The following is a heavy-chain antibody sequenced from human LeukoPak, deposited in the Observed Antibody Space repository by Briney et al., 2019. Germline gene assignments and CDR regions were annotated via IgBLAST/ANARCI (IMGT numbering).Heavy chain of an antibody. CDR2: INSDGSTT. Sequence: RGGSLRLSCAASGFTLSSLWMHWVRQAPGKGLVWVSRINSDGSTTNYADSVKGRFTISRDNAENTLYLQMNSLRVEDTAVYYCTRRVSATRWFDPWGQGTLVTVSS. J-gene: IGHJ5*02. CDR3: TRRVSATRWFDP. D-gene: IGHD2-15*01. CDR1: GFTLSSLW. V-gene: IGHV3-74*01.